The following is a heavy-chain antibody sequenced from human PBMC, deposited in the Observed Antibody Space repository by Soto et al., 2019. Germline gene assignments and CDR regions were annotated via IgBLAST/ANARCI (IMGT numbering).Heavy chain of an antibody. J-gene: IGHJ4*02. V-gene: IGHV3-33*01. CDR3: ARYNCYSPTCLEF. CDR1: GFTFSHYG. Sequence: QVQMAESGGGVVQPGRSLRLSCAASGFTFSHYGMHWVRQAPGKGLEWVAAIWSDGRKTTYADSVKGRFTISRDNPKNALYLQMDSLSAEDLAVYYCARYNCYSPTCLEFWGQGTLATVSS. CDR2: IWSDGRKT. D-gene: IGHD2-2*01.